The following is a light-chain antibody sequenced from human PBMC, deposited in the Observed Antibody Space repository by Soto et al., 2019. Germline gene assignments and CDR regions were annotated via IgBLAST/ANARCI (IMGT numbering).Light chain of an antibody. CDR2: GTS. CDR1: QSVNSGY. Sequence: EVVLTQSPGTLSLSPGERAILSCRASQSVNSGYLAWYQQKPGQAPRLLIYGTSIRAAGIPDRFSGSGSGTDFFLTISRLEPEDVAVYSCYQYLASPPWTFGQGTKVE. V-gene: IGKV3-20*01. CDR3: YQYLASPPWT. J-gene: IGKJ1*01.